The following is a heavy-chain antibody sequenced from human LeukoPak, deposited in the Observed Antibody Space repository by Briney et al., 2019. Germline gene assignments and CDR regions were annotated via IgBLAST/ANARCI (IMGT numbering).Heavy chain of an antibody. CDR2: IYPGDSNI. V-gene: IGHV5-51*01. CDR1: GYSFTNYW. Sequence: GESLKISCKGSGYSFTNYWIGWVRQMPGKGLEWMGIIYPGDSNIRYSPSFQGQVTISADKSVSTAYLQWSSLKASDTAVYYCARDLYRSSCFDYWGQGTQVTVSS. J-gene: IGHJ4*02. CDR3: ARDLYRSSCFDY. D-gene: IGHD2-15*01.